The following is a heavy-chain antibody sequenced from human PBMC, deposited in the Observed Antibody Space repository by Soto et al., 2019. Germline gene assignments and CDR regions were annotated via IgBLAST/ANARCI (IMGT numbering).Heavy chain of an antibody. Sequence: HLQLKQSGPGLVKPWETLSLTCTVPGGSVSSGSFYWGWIRQPPGKGLEWIGDIYYNGDTYYNPSLKLRVTIVGDTSEKQFLLKVSYVTAADTGVYYCARQDIDNWNQGHAFALGGQETMVAVSS. CDR1: GGSVSSGSFY. CDR3: ARQDIDNWNQGHAFAL. J-gene: IGHJ3*01. CDR2: IYYNGDT. D-gene: IGHD1-20*01. V-gene: IGHV4-39*01.